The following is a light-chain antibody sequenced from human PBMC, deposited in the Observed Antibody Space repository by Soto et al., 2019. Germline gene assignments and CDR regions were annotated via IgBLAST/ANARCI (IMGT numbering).Light chain of an antibody. CDR3: QSYDSSLSGSWV. Sequence: QSVVTQSPSASGTPGQKVTISCSGGSSNIGGNPVDWYQQFPGTAPKLLIYGNSNRPSGVPDRFSGSKSGTSASLAITGLQAEDEADYYCQSYDSSLSGSWVFGGGTKLTVL. CDR1: SSNIGGNP. J-gene: IGLJ3*02. CDR2: GNS. V-gene: IGLV1-40*01.